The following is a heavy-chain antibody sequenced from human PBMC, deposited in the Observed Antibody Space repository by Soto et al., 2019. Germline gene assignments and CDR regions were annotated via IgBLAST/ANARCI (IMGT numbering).Heavy chain of an antibody. Sequence: GGSLRLSCPASGFNFSSYDMRWGRQAPGKGLEWVSVIRGSGDNTYYADSVKGRFTISRDNSKNTLYLQMNSLTVEDTAVYYCAKDLPGELLPISFDSWGPGTRVTVSS. CDR2: IRGSGDNT. CDR3: AKDLPGELLPISFDS. D-gene: IGHD1-7*01. J-gene: IGHJ5*01. V-gene: IGHV3-23*01. CDR1: GFNFSSYD.